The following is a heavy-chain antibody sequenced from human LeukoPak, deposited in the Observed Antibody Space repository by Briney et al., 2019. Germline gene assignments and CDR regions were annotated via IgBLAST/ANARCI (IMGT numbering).Heavy chain of an antibody. Sequence: GGSLRLSCEASGFTFSNYWMSWVRQAPGKGLEWVANIKEDGSEKYYVDSVKGRFTISRDNAKNSVYLQMNSLRAEDTAVYSCARFHNYGRFWGQGTLVTVSS. CDR3: ARFHNYGRF. J-gene: IGHJ4*02. V-gene: IGHV3-7*01. CDR2: IKEDGSEK. D-gene: IGHD3-10*01. CDR1: GFTFSNYW.